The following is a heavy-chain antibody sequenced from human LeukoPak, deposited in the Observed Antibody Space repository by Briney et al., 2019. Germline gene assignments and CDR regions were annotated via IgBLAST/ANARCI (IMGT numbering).Heavy chain of an antibody. Sequence: GASVKVSCKASGCTFTSYGISWVRQAPGQGLEWMGWISAYNGNTNYAQKLQGRVTMTTDTSTSTAYMELRSLRSDDTAVYYCARDPGYCSSTSCYASHYYYYMDVWGKGTTVTVSS. CDR2: ISAYNGNT. D-gene: IGHD2-2*01. CDR3: ARDPGYCSSTSCYASHYYYYMDV. J-gene: IGHJ6*03. V-gene: IGHV1-18*01. CDR1: GCTFTSYG.